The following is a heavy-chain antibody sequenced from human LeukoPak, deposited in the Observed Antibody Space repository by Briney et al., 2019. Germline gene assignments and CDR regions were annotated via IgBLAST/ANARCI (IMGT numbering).Heavy chain of an antibody. CDR1: GYTFTSYY. CDR2: INPSGGST. Sequence: ASVKVSCKASGYTFTSYYMHWVRQAPGQGLEWMGIINPSGGSTSYAQKFQGRVTMTRDTPTSTVYMELSSLRSEDTAVYYCARSPAWGYSSGLKLYYFDYWGQGTLVTVSS. CDR3: ARSPAWGYSSGLKLYYFDY. V-gene: IGHV1-46*01. D-gene: IGHD6-19*01. J-gene: IGHJ4*02.